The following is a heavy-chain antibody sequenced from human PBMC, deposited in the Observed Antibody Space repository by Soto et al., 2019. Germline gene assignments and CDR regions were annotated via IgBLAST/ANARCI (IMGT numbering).Heavy chain of an antibody. CDR2: ISYDGSNK. J-gene: IGHJ4*02. Sequence: QVQLLDSGGGVVQPARSLRLSCAASGFTFSSYGMHCVRQAPGKGLEWVAVISYDGSNKYYADSVKGRFTIARDNSKNTLYLQMNSRRAEDTAVYYCASNRNGDSQNWGQGTLVPVCS. D-gene: IGHD4-17*01. CDR3: ASNRNGDSQN. V-gene: IGHV3-30*03. CDR1: GFTFSSYG.